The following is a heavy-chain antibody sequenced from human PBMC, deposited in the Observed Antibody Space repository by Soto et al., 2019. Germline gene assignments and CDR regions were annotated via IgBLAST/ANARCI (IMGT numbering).Heavy chain of an antibody. CDR1: GDTFTDSS. V-gene: IGHV1-2*02. CDR2: INLNSGDT. Sequence: SVKVSCKTSGDTFTDSSMHWVRQAPGQGLEWMGWINLNSGDTNYAEKFRGRVTMTRDTSIITAYMELTRLKSDGTAVYYCARDLGGYDLYGPDTWGQGTPVTV. CDR3: ARDLGGYDLYGPDT. D-gene: IGHD5-12*01. J-gene: IGHJ5*02.